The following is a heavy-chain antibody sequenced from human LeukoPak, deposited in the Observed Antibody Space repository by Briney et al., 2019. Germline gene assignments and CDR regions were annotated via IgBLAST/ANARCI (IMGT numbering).Heavy chain of an antibody. J-gene: IGHJ3*02. V-gene: IGHV1-46*01. Sequence: ASVKVSCKASGYTFTSYGISWVRQAPGQGLEWMGIINPSGGSASYAQKFQGRVTMTRDTSTSTVYMELSSLRSEDTAVYYCARDKYGLRYFDWLSPDAFDIWGQGTMVTVSS. CDR3: ARDKYGLRYFDWLSPDAFDI. D-gene: IGHD3-9*01. CDR1: GYTFTSYG. CDR2: INPSGGSA.